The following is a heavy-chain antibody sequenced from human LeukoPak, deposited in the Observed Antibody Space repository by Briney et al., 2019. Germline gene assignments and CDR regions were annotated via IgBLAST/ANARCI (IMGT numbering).Heavy chain of an antibody. CDR2: VDPEDGET. Sequence: ASVKVSCKASGYTFTDYYMHWVQQPPGKGLEWMGRVDPEDGETIYAEKFQGRVTITADKSTDTAYVELSSLRSEDTAVYYCATAYGPYWGQGTLVTVSS. V-gene: IGHV1-69-2*01. J-gene: IGHJ4*02. CDR3: ATAYGPY. D-gene: IGHD3-10*01. CDR1: GYTFTDYY.